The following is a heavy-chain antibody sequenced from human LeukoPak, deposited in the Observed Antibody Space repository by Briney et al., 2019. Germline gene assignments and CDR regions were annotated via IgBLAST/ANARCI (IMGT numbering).Heavy chain of an antibody. CDR3: ARDRRIAAASPLGFDP. Sequence: SETLSLTCTVSGGSISSSSYYWGWIRQPPGKGLEWIGSIYYSGSTYYNPSLKSRVTISVDTSKNQFSLKLSSVTAADTAVYYCARDRRIAAASPLGFDPWGQGTLVTVSS. J-gene: IGHJ5*02. CDR2: IYYSGST. V-gene: IGHV4-39*07. CDR1: GGSISSSSYY. D-gene: IGHD6-13*01.